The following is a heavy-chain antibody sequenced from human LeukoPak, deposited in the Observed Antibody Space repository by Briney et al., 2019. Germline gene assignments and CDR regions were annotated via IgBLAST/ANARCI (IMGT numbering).Heavy chain of an antibody. CDR3: AKGAGPPWFDP. CDR1: GYSISSGYY. Sequence: PSETLSLTCTVSGYSISSGYYWGWIRQPPGKGPEWIGSIYHSGSTYYNPSLKSRVTISVDTSKNQFSLKLSSVTAADTAVYYCAKGAGPPWFDPWGQGTLVTVSS. CDR2: IYHSGST. D-gene: IGHD6-19*01. V-gene: IGHV4-38-2*02. J-gene: IGHJ5*02.